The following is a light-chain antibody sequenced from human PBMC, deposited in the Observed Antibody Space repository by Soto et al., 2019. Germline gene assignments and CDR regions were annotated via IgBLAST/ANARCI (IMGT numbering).Light chain of an antibody. CDR1: PSVSNS. J-gene: IGKJ1*01. V-gene: IGKV3-11*01. CDR3: QHSGDFRWT. CDR2: DAS. Sequence: ESVLTQSPATLSLSPGERATLSCRASPSVSNSLAWYQHKPGQAPRLLIYDASNRATGVPTRFSGSGSGTDFTLTISRLEPEDFAVYYCQHSGDFRWTFGQGTKVEVK.